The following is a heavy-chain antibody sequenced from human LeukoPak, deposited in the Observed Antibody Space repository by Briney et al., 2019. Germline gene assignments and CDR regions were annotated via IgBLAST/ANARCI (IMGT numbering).Heavy chain of an antibody. CDR1: GFTFSNYW. CDR3: ARDQYYYGSGSYYV. V-gene: IGHV3-11*01. J-gene: IGHJ4*02. CDR2: ISSSGSTI. Sequence: GGSLRLSCAASGFTFSNYWMSWIRQAPGKGLEWVSYISSSGSTIYYADSVKGRFTISRDNAKNSLYLQMNSLRAEDTAVYYCARDQYYYGSGSYYVWGQGTLVTVSS. D-gene: IGHD3-10*01.